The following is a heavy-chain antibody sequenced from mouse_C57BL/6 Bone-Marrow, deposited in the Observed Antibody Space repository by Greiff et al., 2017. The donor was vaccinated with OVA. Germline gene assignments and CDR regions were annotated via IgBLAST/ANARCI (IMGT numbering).Heavy chain of an antibody. CDR1: GYTFTDYY. J-gene: IGHJ3*01. Sequence: VQLQQSGPELVKPGASVKISCKASGYTFTDYYMNWVKQSHGKSLEWIGDINPNNGGTSYNQKFKGKATLTVDKSSSTAYMELRSLTSEDSAVYYCAKERSLAYWGQGTLVTVSA. V-gene: IGHV1-26*01. CDR2: INPNNGGT. CDR3: AKERSLAY.